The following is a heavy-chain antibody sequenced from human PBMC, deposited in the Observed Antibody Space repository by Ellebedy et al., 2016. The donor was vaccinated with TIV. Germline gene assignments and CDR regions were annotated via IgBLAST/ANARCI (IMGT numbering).Heavy chain of an antibody. V-gene: IGHV4-34*01. J-gene: IGHJ4*02. CDR1: GGSFSGYY. CDR2: INHRGST. CDR3: ARGQGRRKATDY. D-gene: IGHD5-12*01. Sequence: GSLRLSXAVYGGSFSGYYWSWIRRPPGKGLEWIGEINHRGSTNYNPSLKSRVTVSVDTSKNQFSLKLSSVTAADTAVYYCARGQGRRKATDYWGQGTLVTVSS.